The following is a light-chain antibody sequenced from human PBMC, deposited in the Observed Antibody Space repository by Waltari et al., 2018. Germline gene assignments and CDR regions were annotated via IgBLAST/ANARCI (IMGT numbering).Light chain of an antibody. CDR2: DVT. CDR3: NSFTSSTTWV. Sequence: HSALTQPASVAGSPGQSITIPCTGTSSDLGGPNHLPCYQQHPGQAPKLLIYDVTKWPSGVSDRFSGSKSGNTASLTISGLQAEDEADYYCNSFTSSTTWVFGGGTRVTVL. J-gene: IGLJ3*02. V-gene: IGLV2-14*03. CDR1: SSDLGGPNH.